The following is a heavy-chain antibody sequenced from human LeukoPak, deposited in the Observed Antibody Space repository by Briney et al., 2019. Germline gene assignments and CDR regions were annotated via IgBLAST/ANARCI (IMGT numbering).Heavy chain of an antibody. CDR1: GGSFSGYY. J-gene: IGHJ6*02. Sequence: QPSETLSLTCAVYGGSFSGYYWSWIRQPPGKGLEWIGEINHSGSTNYNPSLKSRVTISVDTSKNQFSLKLSSVTAADTAVYYCARGRLYIAVAGFGRPPYGMDVWGQGTTVTVSS. V-gene: IGHV4-34*01. CDR2: INHSGST. CDR3: ARGRLYIAVAGFGRPPYGMDV. D-gene: IGHD6-19*01.